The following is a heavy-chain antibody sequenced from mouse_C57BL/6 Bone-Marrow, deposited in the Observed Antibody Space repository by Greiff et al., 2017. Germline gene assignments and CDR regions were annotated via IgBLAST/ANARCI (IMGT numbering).Heavy chain of an antibody. Sequence: LQESGAELVRPGASVTLSCKASGYTFTDYEMHWVKQTPVHGLEWIGAIDPATGGTAYNQKFKGKAILTADKSSSTAYLELRDLTSEDSAVYYCTAGGYGNYVYWYFDVWGTGTTATVSS. J-gene: IGHJ1*03. CDR2: IDPATGGT. CDR1: GYTFTDYE. CDR3: TAGGYGNYVYWYFDV. D-gene: IGHD2-1*01. V-gene: IGHV1-15*01.